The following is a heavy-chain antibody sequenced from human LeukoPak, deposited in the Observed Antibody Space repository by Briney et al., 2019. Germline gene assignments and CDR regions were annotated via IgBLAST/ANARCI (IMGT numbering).Heavy chain of an antibody. CDR1: GGSISSYY. Sequence: SETLSLTCTVSGGSISSYYWGWIRQPPGKGLEWIGSIYYSGSTYYNPSLKSRVTISVDTSKNQFSLKLSSVTAADTAVYYCAKGVAVAGTPDYWGQGTLVTVSS. V-gene: IGHV4-39*07. CDR2: IYYSGST. J-gene: IGHJ4*02. D-gene: IGHD6-19*01. CDR3: AKGVAVAGTPDY.